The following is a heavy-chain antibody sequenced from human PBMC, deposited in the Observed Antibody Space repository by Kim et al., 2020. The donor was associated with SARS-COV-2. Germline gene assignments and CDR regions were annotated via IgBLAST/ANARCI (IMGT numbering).Heavy chain of an antibody. J-gene: IGHJ4*02. CDR2: IYYSGST. CDR3: ARAGKDYNPDY. V-gene: IGHV4-61*01. D-gene: IGHD3-10*01. Sequence: SETLSLTCTVSGGSVSSGSYYWSWIRQPPGKGLEWIGYIYYSGSTNYNPSLKSRVTISVDTSKNQFSLKLSSVTAADTAVYYCARAGKDYNPDYWGQGTLVTVSS. CDR1: GGSVSSGSYY.